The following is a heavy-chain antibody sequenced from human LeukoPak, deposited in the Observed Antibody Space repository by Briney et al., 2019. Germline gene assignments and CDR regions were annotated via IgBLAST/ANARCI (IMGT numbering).Heavy chain of an antibody. CDR3: ARARAYYYDSSGYQNPDYYYYGMDV. D-gene: IGHD3-22*01. CDR2: ISAYNGNT. Sequence: ASVKVSCKASGYSFTSYGISWVRQAPGQGLEWMGWISAYNGNTNYAQKLQGRVTMTTDTSTSTAYMELSSLRSEDTAVYYCARARAYYYDSSGYQNPDYYYYGMDVWGQGTTVTVSS. J-gene: IGHJ6*02. CDR1: GYSFTSYG. V-gene: IGHV1-18*01.